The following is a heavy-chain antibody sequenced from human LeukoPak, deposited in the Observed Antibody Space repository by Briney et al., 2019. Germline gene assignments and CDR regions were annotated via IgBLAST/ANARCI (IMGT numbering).Heavy chain of an antibody. V-gene: IGHV3-30*04. CDR1: GFTFSSYA. CDR2: ISYDGSNK. CDR3: ARGVWFGELLSYFDY. J-gene: IGHJ4*02. Sequence: WRSLTLSCAASGFTFSSYAMHWVRQAPGKGLEWVADISYDGSNKYYADSVKGRFTISRDNSKNTLYLQMNSLRAEDTAVYYCARGVWFGELLSYFDYWGQGTLVTVSS. D-gene: IGHD3-10*01.